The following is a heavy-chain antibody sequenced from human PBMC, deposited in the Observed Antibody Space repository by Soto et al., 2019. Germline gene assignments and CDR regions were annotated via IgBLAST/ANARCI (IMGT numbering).Heavy chain of an antibody. D-gene: IGHD6-13*01. CDR2: IYYSGNT. J-gene: IGHJ4*02. Sequence: QLQLQESDPGLVKTSETLSLTCSVSGGSVSRSSYYWAWLRQPPGQELQWIGSIYYSGNTYYNPSLNRRVTMSVETSKNQFSLKLTSVTAADTALYFCARSWGQQMGYFDLWGQGTLAIVSS. V-gene: IGHV4-39*01. CDR1: GGSVSRSSYY. CDR3: ARSWGQQMGYFDL.